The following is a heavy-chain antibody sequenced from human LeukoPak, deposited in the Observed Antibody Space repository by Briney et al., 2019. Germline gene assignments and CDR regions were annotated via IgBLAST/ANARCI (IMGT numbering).Heavy chain of an antibody. CDR3: ARDPIAELVSGYVGQS. J-gene: IGHJ4*02. D-gene: IGHD5-12*01. CDR1: GGSLSSGSDY. Sequence: SQTLSLTCTVSGGSLSSGSDYWSWIRQPAGKGLEWIGRIYPSGSTNYNPSLKSRVTISIDTSKNQFSLRLSSVTAADTAVYYCARDPIAELVSGYVGQSWGQGTLVTVSS. CDR2: IYPSGST. V-gene: IGHV4-61*02.